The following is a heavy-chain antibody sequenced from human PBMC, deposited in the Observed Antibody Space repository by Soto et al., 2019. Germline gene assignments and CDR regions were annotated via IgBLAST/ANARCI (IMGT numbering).Heavy chain of an antibody. Sequence: GGSLRLSCAASGFTFSSYGMHWVRQAPGRGLEWVAVIWYDGSNKYYADSVKGRFTISRDNSKNTLYLQMNSLRAADTAVYFCARDYRTPSGGMDVWGQGTTVTVSS. CDR3: ARDYRTPSGGMDV. CDR2: IWYDGSNK. J-gene: IGHJ6*02. D-gene: IGHD3-16*02. CDR1: GFTFSSYG. V-gene: IGHV3-33*01.